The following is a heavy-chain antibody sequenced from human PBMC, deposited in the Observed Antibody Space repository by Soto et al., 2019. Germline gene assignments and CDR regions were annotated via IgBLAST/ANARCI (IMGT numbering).Heavy chain of an antibody. D-gene: IGHD6-13*01. Sequence: QVQPVQSGAELKKPGASVKVSCKASGYTFTNYGISWVRQAPGQGLEWMGWINTYHGNTNYSQYLQGRVTITKNTSTTTAYMELASLSSADTAVSECARSTGYSASWGHFYYGMQIWGQGTKVIVSS. CDR1: GYTFTNYG. V-gene: IGHV1-18*01. CDR2: INTYHGNT. CDR3: ARSTGYSASWGHFYYGMQI. J-gene: IGHJ6*02.